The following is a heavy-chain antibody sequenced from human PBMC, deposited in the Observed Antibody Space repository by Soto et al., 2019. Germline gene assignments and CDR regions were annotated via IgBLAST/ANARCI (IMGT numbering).Heavy chain of an antibody. CDR2: ISAYNGNT. CDR1: GYTITIYL. CDR3: ARDFRGTNWFDP. J-gene: IGHJ5*02. V-gene: IGHV1-18*01. Sequence: SVNVSCKTSGYTITIYLISWVLQAPGQGLEWMGWISAYNGNTNYAQKLQGRVTMTTDTSTSTAYMELRSLRSDDTAVYYCARDFRGTNWFDPWGQGTLVTVSS.